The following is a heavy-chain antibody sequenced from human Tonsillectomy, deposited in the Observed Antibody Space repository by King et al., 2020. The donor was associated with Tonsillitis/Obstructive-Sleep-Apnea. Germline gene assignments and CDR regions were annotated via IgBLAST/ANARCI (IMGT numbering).Heavy chain of an antibody. J-gene: IGHJ4*02. CDR2: INHSGST. Sequence: VQLQQWGAGLLKPSETLSLTCAVSGGSFSGYYWSWIRQPPGKGLEWIGEINHSGSTNYNPSLKSRVTISVDTSKNQFSLKLSSVTAADTAVYYCARKRGSYRYNDYWGQGTLVTVSS. D-gene: IGHD3-16*02. V-gene: IGHV4-34*01. CDR3: ARKRGSYRYNDY. CDR1: GGSFSGYY.